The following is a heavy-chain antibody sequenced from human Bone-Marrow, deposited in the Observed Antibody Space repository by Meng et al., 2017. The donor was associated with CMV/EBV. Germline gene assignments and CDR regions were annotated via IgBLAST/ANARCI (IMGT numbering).Heavy chain of an antibody. J-gene: IGHJ4*02. CDR2: INPNSGGT. D-gene: IGHD3-3*01. CDR3: ARDSITIFGVVIILDY. V-gene: IGHV1-2*02. Sequence: ASVKVSCKASGYTFTGYYMHWVRQAPGQGLEWMGWINPNSGGTNYAQKFQGRVTMTRDTSISTAYMELSRLRSDDTAVYYCARDSITIFGVVIILDYWGQGTLVTVYS. CDR1: GYTFTGYY.